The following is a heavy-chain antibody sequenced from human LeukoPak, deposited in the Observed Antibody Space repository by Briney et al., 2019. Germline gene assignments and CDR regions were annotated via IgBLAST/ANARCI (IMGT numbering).Heavy chain of an antibody. J-gene: IGHJ3*02. Sequence: SEALSLTCTVSGGSISSYYWTWIRQPPGKGLEWIGYIKDSGSTNYNPSLKSRVTISLDTSKNQFSLKLSSVTAADTAVYYCARAWRAFDIWGQGTMVTVST. V-gene: IGHV4-59*08. D-gene: IGHD5-12*01. CDR3: ARAWRAFDI. CDR2: IKDSGST. CDR1: GGSISSYY.